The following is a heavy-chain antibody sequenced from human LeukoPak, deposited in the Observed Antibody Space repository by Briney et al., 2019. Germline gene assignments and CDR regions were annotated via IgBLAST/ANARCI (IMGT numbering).Heavy chain of an antibody. CDR1: GGVFSVYY. J-gene: IGHJ4*02. V-gene: IGHV4-34*01. CDR3: ARDQLGKNY. CDR2: INHSGNT. D-gene: IGHD2-2*01. Sequence: KPSETLSLTCAVYGGVFSVYYWSWIRQPPGKGLEWIGEINHSGNTNYSPSLKSRVTISVDTSKTQFSLKLTSVTAADTAVYYCARDQLGKNYWGQGTLVTVSS.